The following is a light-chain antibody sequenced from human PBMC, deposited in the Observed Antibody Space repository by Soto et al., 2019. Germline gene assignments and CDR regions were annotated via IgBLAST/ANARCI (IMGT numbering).Light chain of an antibody. J-gene: IGKJ2*01. V-gene: IGKV3-20*01. CDR1: QSVYNNY. CDR3: QQYGLPPHS. CDR2: GAS. Sequence: EIVLTQSPGTRSLSPGERATLSCRASQSVYNNYLAWYQQKPGQTPRLLVNGASNRATGIPDRFSGGGSGTDFTLTISSLELEDFAVYYCQQYGLPPHSFGQGTRVEIK.